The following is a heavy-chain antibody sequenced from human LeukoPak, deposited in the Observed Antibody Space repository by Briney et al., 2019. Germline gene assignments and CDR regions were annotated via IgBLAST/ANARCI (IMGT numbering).Heavy chain of an antibody. J-gene: IGHJ4*02. D-gene: IGHD2-21*02. CDR3: TRMTAGHDY. V-gene: IGHV4-34*01. CDR2: INHSGYT. CDR1: GLSFDDYY. Sequence: SDPLSLLCALSGLSFDDYYWLWLRQTPGKGLEWSGEINHSGYTNESPYLKRRVTLSIVSSKKQFSLKLRSVTVADTGIYYCTRMTAGHDYWGEETLVTVSS.